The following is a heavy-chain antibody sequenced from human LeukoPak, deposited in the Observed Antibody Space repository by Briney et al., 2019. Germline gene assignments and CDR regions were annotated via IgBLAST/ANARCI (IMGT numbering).Heavy chain of an antibody. D-gene: IGHD3-9*01. CDR3: ARGPPLRYFDWLSHYYYYGMDV. CDR2: ISAYNGNT. Sequence: ASMKVSCKASGYTFTSYGISWVRQAPGQGLEWMGWISAYNGNTNYAQKLQGRVTMTTDTSTSTAYMELRSLRSDDTAVYYCARGPPLRYFDWLSHYYYYGMDVWGQGTTVTVSS. CDR1: GYTFTSYG. J-gene: IGHJ6*02. V-gene: IGHV1-18*01.